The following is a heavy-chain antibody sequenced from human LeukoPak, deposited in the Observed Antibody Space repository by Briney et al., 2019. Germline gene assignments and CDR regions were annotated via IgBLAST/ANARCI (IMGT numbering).Heavy chain of an antibody. D-gene: IGHD6-19*01. J-gene: IGHJ4*02. CDR2: IYYSGST. V-gene: IGHV4-39*01. CDR3: AGAVAGTFTYYFDY. Sequence: SETLSLTCTVSGGSISSSSYYWGWLRQPPGKGLEWIGGIYYSGSTYYNPSLKSRVTISVDTSKNQFSLKLSSVTAADTAVYYCAGAVAGTFTYYFDYWGQGTLVTVSS. CDR1: GGSISSSSYY.